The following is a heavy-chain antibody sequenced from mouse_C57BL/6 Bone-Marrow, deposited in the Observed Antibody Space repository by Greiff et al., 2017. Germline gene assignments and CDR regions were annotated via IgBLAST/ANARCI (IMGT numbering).Heavy chain of an antibody. Sequence: EVMLVESGPVLVKPGASVKMSCKASGYTFTDYYMNWVKQSHGKSLEWIGVINPYNGGTSYNQKFKGKATLTVDKSSSTAYMELNSLTSEDSAVYYCARPPYYSNYNYAMDYWGQGTSVTVAA. CDR3: ARPPYYSNYNYAMDY. V-gene: IGHV1-19*01. CDR2: INPYNGGT. J-gene: IGHJ4*01. CDR1: GYTFTDYY. D-gene: IGHD2-5*01.